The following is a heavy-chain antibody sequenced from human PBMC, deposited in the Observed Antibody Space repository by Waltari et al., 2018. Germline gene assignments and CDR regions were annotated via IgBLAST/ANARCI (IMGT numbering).Heavy chain of an antibody. CDR3: ARHGDFCFDF. CDR2: HKKDGSTK. Sequence: EVQVVESGGELVQPGGSLRLSCEAYGFTFGVYWMGWVRQAPGKGLELVANHKKDGSTKYYVYSVKCRFTISRDNAKDSLFLQMNSLRAEDTAVYYCARHGDFCFDFWGQVIMVTVSS. D-gene: IGHD4-17*01. CDR1: GFTFGVYW. J-gene: IGHJ4*02. V-gene: IGHV3-7*01.